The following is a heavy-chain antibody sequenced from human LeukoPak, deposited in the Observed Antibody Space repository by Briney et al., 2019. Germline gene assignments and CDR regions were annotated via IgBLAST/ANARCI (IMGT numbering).Heavy chain of an antibody. CDR1: RFSFSSDW. V-gene: IGHV3-7*01. CDR3: ARVRTMWSYYGMDV. J-gene: IGHJ6*02. D-gene: IGHD3-10*02. Sequence: GGSLRLSCAASRFSFSSDWMAWVRQAPGKGLEWVANIKEDESEKYYVDSVKGRFTISRDNAKNSLYLQMNNLRAEDTAMYYCARVRTMWSYYGMDVWGQGTTVTVSS. CDR2: IKEDESEK.